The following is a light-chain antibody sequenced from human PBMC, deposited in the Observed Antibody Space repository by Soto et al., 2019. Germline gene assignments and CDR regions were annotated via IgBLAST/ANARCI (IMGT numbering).Light chain of an antibody. CDR1: QSVSSY. Sequence: EIVLTQSPATLSLSPGVRATLSCRASQSVSSYLAWYQQKPGQAPRLLIYDASNRASGIPDRFSGGGSGTDFTVTISSLEPEDFAVYYCQQRSNWPLAWTFGQGTKVEIK. CDR3: QQRSNWPLAWT. CDR2: DAS. V-gene: IGKV3-11*01. J-gene: IGKJ1*01.